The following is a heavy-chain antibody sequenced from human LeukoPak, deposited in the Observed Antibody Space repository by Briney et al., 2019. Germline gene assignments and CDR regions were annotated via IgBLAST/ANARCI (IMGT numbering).Heavy chain of an antibody. J-gene: IGHJ4*02. CDR2: ISYDGSNK. V-gene: IGHV3-30-3*01. D-gene: IGHD3-16*01. CDR3: ARFVPALMTTSGGHTAD. CDR1: GFTFSSYA. Sequence: PGGSLRLSCAASGFTFSSYAMHWVRQAPGKGLEWVAVISYDGSNKYYADSVKGRFTISRDNSKNTLYLQMNSLRAEDTAVYYCARFVPALMTTSGGHTADWGQGTLVTVSS.